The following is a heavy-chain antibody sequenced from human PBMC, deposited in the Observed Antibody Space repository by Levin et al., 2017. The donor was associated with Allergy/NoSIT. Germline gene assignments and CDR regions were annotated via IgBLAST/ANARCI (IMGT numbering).Heavy chain of an antibody. CDR1: GFTFSGYP. V-gene: IGHV3-21*01. CDR3: ASDGSYDTLDI. J-gene: IGHJ3*02. D-gene: IGHD6-6*01. Sequence: PKASVKVSCAASGFTFSGYPLNWVRQAPGKGLEWGSSISSSSTYIYYADSLKGRFTISRDDAKNSLSLQMNSLRVEDTAVYYCASDGSYDTLDIWGQGTMVTVSS. CDR2: ISSSSTYI.